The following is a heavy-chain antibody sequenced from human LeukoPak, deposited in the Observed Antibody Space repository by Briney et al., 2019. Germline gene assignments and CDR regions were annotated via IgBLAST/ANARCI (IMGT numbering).Heavy chain of an antibody. J-gene: IGHJ4*02. D-gene: IGHD5-12*01. CDR2: INHSGSA. Sequence: PSETLSLTCAVDGGYFIGYYWIWIRQPPGKGLEWIGEINHSGSANHNPSLKSRVTISVDASKNQFSLKLRSLTPADAAVYYCARGRGYSGYELGWGFDYWGQGTLVTVSS. V-gene: IGHV4-34*01. CDR3: ARGRGYSGYELGWGFDY. CDR1: GGYFIGYY.